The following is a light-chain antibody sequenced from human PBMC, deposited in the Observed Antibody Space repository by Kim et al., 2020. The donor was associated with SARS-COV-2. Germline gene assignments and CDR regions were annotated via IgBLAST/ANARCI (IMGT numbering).Light chain of an antibody. V-gene: IGKV1-27*01. Sequence: ASLGDGVTITGRATQDIGNYLAWYQQKPGEPPKLLIYSASTLQSGVPSRFGGRGSGTDFTLTISSLQPEDVATYYCQKYDSAPWTFGQGTKVDIK. J-gene: IGKJ1*01. CDR1: QDIGNY. CDR2: SAS. CDR3: QKYDSAPWT.